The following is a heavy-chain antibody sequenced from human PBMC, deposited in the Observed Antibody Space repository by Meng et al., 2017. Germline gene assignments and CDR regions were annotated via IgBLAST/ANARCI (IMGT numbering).Heavy chain of an antibody. J-gene: IGHJ4*02. CDR1: GYTFTSYD. V-gene: IGHV1-8*03. D-gene: IGHD6-13*01. Sequence: ASVKVSCKASGYTFTSYDINWVRQATGQGLEWMGWMNPNSGSTGYAQKFQGRVTITRNTSISTAYMELSSLRSEDTAVYYCARGPTPLPRYSSSWYSDYWGQGTLVTVSS. CDR2: MNPNSGST. CDR3: ARGPTPLPRYSSSWYSDY.